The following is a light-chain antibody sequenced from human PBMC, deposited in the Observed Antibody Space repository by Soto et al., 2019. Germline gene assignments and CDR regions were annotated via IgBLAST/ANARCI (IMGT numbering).Light chain of an antibody. CDR1: SSDVGTYNF. V-gene: IGLV2-14*01. Sequence: QSALTQPASVSGSPGQSITISCTGTSSDVGTYNFVSWYQQHPGKAPKLMNYEVSSRPSGVSNRFSGSKSGNTASLTISGLQAEDEADYYCSSYSSTSTPWVFGGGTKVTVL. J-gene: IGLJ3*02. CDR2: EVS. CDR3: SSYSSTSTPWV.